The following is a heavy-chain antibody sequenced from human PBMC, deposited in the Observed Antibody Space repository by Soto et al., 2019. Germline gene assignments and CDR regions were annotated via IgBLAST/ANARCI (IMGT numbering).Heavy chain of an antibody. D-gene: IGHD1-1*01. CDR3: PKDDSGSNNYLHRYYHYMDF. CDR1: GFTFSSYG. Sequence: QVQLVESGGGVVQPGRSLSLSCAASGFTFSSYGMHWVRQAPGKGLQWVALISYDGSNKYYVDSVRGRFTISRDNSKNTQYQQMNSLRAEDTAVYYCPKDDSGSNNYLHRYYHYMDFWGKGTTVTVSS. V-gene: IGHV3-30*18. CDR2: ISYDGSNK. J-gene: IGHJ6*03.